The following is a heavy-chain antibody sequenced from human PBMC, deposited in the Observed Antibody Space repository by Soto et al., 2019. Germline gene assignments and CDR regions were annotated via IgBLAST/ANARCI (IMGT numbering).Heavy chain of an antibody. CDR1: GGSIDSGGYY. CDR2: IHNNGAT. J-gene: IGHJ5*02. D-gene: IGHD3-10*01. Sequence: PSETLSLTCTISGGSIDSGGYYWSWIRQHPTEGLEWIGYIHNNGATYYTPSLAGRVSISADRSNNTFSLKVYSVTAVDTGVYYCAHERAGAYWFDPSGPGALVPVSS. CDR3: AHERAGAYWFDP. V-gene: IGHV4-31*03.